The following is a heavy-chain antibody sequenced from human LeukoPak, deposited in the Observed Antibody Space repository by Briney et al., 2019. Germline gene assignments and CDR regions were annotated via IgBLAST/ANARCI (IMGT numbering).Heavy chain of an antibody. CDR1: GYSFTSYW. CDR2: FYPGDSDT. Sequence: GESLKISCKGSGYSFTSYWIGWVRQMPGKGLEWMGIFYPGDSDTRYSPSFQGQVTISADKSISTAYLQWSSLKASDTAMYYCARQQLWSPLDFDYWGQGTLVTVSS. CDR3: ARQQLWSPLDFDY. V-gene: IGHV5-51*01. J-gene: IGHJ4*02. D-gene: IGHD5-18*01.